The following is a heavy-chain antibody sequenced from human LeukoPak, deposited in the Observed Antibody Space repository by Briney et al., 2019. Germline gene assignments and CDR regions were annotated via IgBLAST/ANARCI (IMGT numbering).Heavy chain of an antibody. CDR2: IYYSGTT. V-gene: IGHV4-61*08. Sequence: PSGTLSLTCTVSGGSVSGTDYYWSWIRQPPGKGLEWIGYIYYSGTTTYNPSLKSRVTILKDTSKNQFSLNLNSVTAADTAVYYCARDRRSAYDLHYWGHGTLVTVSS. D-gene: IGHD5-12*01. CDR1: GGSVSGTDYY. J-gene: IGHJ4*01. CDR3: ARDRRSAYDLHY.